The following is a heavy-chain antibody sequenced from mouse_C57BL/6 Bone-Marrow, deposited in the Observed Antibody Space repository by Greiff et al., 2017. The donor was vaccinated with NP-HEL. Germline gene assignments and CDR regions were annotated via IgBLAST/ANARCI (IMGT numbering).Heavy chain of an antibody. CDR2: INYDGSST. J-gene: IGHJ1*03. Sequence: EVKVVESEGGLVQPGSSMKLSCTASGFTFSDYYMAWVRQVPEKGLEWVANINYDGSSTYYLDSLKSRFIISRDNAKNILYLQMSSLKSEDTATYYCARDRGYYGSFDVWGTGTTVTVSS. CDR3: ARDRGYYGSFDV. D-gene: IGHD2-2*01. V-gene: IGHV5-16*01. CDR1: GFTFSDYY.